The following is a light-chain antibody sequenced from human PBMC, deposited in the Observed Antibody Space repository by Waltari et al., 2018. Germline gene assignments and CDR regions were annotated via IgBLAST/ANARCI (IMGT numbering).Light chain of an antibody. V-gene: IGKV1-9*01. CDR1: QGISSY. CDR3: QQFNTYPLT. Sequence: IQLTQSPSSLSASVGDRVTITGRARQGISSYLAWYQQKPGKAPNLLIYAAFTLQSGVPSRFSGSGSGTDFTLTISSLQPEDFATYYCQQFNTYPLTFGQGTRLEIK. CDR2: AAF. J-gene: IGKJ5*01.